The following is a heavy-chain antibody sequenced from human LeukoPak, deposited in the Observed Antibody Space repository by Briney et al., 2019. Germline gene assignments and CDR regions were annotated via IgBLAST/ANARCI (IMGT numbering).Heavy chain of an antibody. CDR1: GFSFTTYG. J-gene: IGHJ4*02. D-gene: IGHD1-26*01. V-gene: IGHV3-30*18. CDR3: VKDRTINGRSSPFDS. Sequence: SGGSLRLSCAASGFSFTTYGMHWVRQAPLKGLEWLAAISYDGRNQNYADSVKGRFTIFRDNSQNTLYLQMNSLRAEDTALYYCVKDRTINGRSSPFDSWGQGTLLTVSS. CDR2: ISYDGRNQ.